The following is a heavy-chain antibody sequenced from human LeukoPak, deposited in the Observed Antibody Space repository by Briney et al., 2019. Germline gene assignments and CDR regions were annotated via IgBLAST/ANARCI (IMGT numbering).Heavy chain of an antibody. CDR2: ISGSGGIT. J-gene: IGHJ4*02. D-gene: IGHD3-10*01. V-gene: IGHV3-23*01. CDR3: AKIVVRGSGYFDY. Sequence: AGGSLRLSCAASGFTFSSYAMSGVGQAPGRGREGVSAISGSGGITYYADSVKGRFTISRDNSKNTLYLQMNSLRAEDTAVYYCAKIVVRGSGYFDYWGQGTLVTVSS. CDR1: GFTFSSYA.